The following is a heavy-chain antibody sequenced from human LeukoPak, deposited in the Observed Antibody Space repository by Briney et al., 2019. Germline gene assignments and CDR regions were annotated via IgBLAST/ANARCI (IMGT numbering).Heavy chain of an antibody. J-gene: IGHJ5*02. CDR1: GGSISSGGYY. CDR3: ASFSYGDYKFPFDP. CDR2: IYYSGST. Sequence: SGTLSLTCAVSGGSISSGGYYWSWIRQHPGKGLEWIGYIYYSGSTYYNPSLKSRVTISVDTSKNQFSLKLSSVTAADTAVYYCASFSYGDYKFPFDPWRQGTLVTVSS. V-gene: IGHV4-31*11. D-gene: IGHD4-17*01.